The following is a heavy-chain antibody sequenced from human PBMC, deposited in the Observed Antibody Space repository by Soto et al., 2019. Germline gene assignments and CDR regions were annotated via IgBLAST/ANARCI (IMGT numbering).Heavy chain of an antibody. V-gene: IGHV4-39*02. J-gene: IGHJ5*02. CDR1: GDSISKSGHY. Sequence: TSETLSLTCTVSGDSISKSGHYWGWIRQPPGKALEWIGGIDYRGSTLYNPSLRSRITMSIYTSKKFFSLKLTSVSASDTALYYCTRPLNSYDTPGPSWFGPWGQGTLVTVSS. CDR2: IDYRGST. CDR3: TRPLNSYDTPGPSWFGP. D-gene: IGHD3-9*01.